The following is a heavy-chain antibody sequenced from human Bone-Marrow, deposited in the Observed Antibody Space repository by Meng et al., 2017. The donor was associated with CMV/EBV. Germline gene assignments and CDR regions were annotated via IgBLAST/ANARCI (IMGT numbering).Heavy chain of an antibody. CDR3: ARGSLIAYCFDP. J-gene: IGHJ5*02. CDR1: GGTFSSYA. Sequence: SEKVSCKASGGTFSSYAISWVRQAPGQGLEWMGRIIPILGIANYAQKFQGRVTITADKSTSTAYMELCSLRPEETAVYYCARGSLIAYCFDPWGQGTLVTVSS. V-gene: IGHV1-69*04. CDR2: IIPILGIA.